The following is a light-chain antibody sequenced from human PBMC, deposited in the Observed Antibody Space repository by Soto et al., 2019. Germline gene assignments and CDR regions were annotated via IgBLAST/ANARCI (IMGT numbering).Light chain of an antibody. J-gene: IGLJ1*01. CDR2: GNS. V-gene: IGLV1-40*01. CDR1: SSNIGAGYD. CDR3: QSYDSSLSGFYV. Sequence: QSVLTQPPSVSGAPGQRVTISCTGSSSNIGAGYDVHWYQQLPGTAPKLLIYGNSKRPSGVPDRFSGSKSGTSASLAITGLQAEDEADYYCQSYDSSLSGFYVSGTGTKVTVL.